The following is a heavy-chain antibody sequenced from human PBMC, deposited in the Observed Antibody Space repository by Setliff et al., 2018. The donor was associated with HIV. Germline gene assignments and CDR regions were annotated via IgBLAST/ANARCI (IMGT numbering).Heavy chain of an antibody. CDR2: ISAGNGNT. CDR3: ARGDFDF. J-gene: IGHJ4*02. CDR1: GYTFSNYV. V-gene: IGHV1-3*01. D-gene: IGHD2-21*01. Sequence: ASVKVSCKASGYTFSNYVMQCVRQAPGQRLEWMGWISAGNGNTKYSQTFQGRVTFTRDSSASTVYMEMSSLRSEDTAMFYCARGDFDFWGQGTLVTAPQ.